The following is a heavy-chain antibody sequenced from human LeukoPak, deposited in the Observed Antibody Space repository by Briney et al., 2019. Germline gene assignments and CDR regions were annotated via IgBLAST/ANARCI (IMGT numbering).Heavy chain of an antibody. D-gene: IGHD1-7*01. CDR2: IYYSGST. CDR1: GGSISSYY. J-gene: IGHJ3*02. V-gene: IGHV4-59*01. CDR3: AGTRTRDDAFDI. Sequence: PSETLSLTCTVSGGSISSYYWSWIRQPPGKGLEWIGYIYYSGSTNYNPSLKSRVTISVDTSKNQFSLKLSSVTAADTAVYYCAGTRTRDDAFDIWGQGTMVTVSS.